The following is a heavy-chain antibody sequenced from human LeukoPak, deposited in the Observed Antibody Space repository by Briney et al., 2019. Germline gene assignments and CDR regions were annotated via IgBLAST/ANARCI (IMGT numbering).Heavy chain of an antibody. V-gene: IGHV1-46*01. CDR2: INPSGGST. Sequence: ASVKVSCRASGYTFTDFYINWVRQAPGQGLEWMGVINPSGGSTSYAQKFQGRVTMTWDMSTSTFYMELSSLRSEDTAVFYCARGVRAGHRGNWFDPWGQGTLVTVSS. D-gene: IGHD3-10*01. CDR1: GYTFTDFY. CDR3: ARGVRAGHRGNWFDP. J-gene: IGHJ5*02.